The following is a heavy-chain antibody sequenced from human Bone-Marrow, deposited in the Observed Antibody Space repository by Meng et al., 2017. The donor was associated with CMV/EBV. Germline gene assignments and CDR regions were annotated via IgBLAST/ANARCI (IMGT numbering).Heavy chain of an antibody. CDR2: INHSGST. V-gene: IGHV4-34*01. D-gene: IGHD2-2*02. J-gene: IGHJ6*02. Sequence: GSLRLSCAVYGGSFSWYYWSWIRQPPGKGLEWIGEINHSGSTNYNPSLKSRVTISVDTSKNQFSLKLSSVTAADTAVYYCARGRRYCSSTSCYKGGNYYYGRDVWGQGTTVTVSS. CDR3: ARGRRYCSSTSCYKGGNYYYGRDV. CDR1: GGSFSWYY.